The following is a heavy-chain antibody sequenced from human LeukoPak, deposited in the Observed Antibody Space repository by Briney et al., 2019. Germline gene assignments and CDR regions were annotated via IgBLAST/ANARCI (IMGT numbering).Heavy chain of an antibody. CDR2: INSNTGGT. D-gene: IGHD6-13*01. CDR3: ARGRAAAALFWFDP. Sequence: GASVKVSCKASGYTFTGYYIHWVRQAPGQGLEWMGWINSNTGGTKYAQKFQGTVTMTRDTSITTAYMELSSLRADDTATYYCARGRAAAALFWFDPWGQGTLVTVSS. V-gene: IGHV1-2*02. CDR1: GYTFTGYY. J-gene: IGHJ5*02.